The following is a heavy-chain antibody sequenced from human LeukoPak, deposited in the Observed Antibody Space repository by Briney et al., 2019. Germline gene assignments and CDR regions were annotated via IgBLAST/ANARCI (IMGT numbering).Heavy chain of an antibody. CDR3: ARATRLDGGRYYFDY. J-gene: IGHJ4*02. Sequence: ASVKVSCKASGYTFTSYGISWVRQAPGQGLEWMGWISAYNGNTNYAQKLQGRVTMTTDTSTSTAYMELRSLRSEDTAVYYCARATRLDGGRYYFDYWGQGTLVTVSS. CDR1: GYTFTSYG. D-gene: IGHD1-26*01. CDR2: ISAYNGNT. V-gene: IGHV1-18*01.